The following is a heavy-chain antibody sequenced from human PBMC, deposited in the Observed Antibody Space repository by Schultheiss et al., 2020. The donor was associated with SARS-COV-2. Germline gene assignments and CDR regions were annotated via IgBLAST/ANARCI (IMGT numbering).Heavy chain of an antibody. V-gene: IGHV3-30*18. CDR1: GFTFSSYG. CDR2: ISYDGSNK. D-gene: IGHD6-19*01. CDR3: AKDQWLVTYGLDV. Sequence: GGSLRLSCAASGFTFSSYGMHWVRQAPGKGLEWVALISYDGSNKYYADSVKGRFTISRDNSKNTLYLQMNGLRAEDTAVYYCAKDQWLVTYGLDVWGQGTTVTVS. J-gene: IGHJ6*02.